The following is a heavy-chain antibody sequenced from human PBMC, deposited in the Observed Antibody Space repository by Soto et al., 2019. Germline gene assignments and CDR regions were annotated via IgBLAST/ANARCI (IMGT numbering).Heavy chain of an antibody. J-gene: IGHJ4*02. V-gene: IGHV4-59*08. Sequence: QVQLQESGPGLVKPSETLSLTCTVSGGSISSYYWSWIRQPPGKGLEWIGYIYNSGRTNYNPSLKSRVPISVDTSKTQFSLRLSSVTAADTAVYDCARRYGYSFDYWGQGTLVTVSS. D-gene: IGHD1-1*01. CDR3: ARRYGYSFDY. CDR1: GGSISSYY. CDR2: IYNSGRT.